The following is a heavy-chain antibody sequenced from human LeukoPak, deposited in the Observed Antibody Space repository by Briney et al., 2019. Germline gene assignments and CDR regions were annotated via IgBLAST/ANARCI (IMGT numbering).Heavy chain of an antibody. CDR1: GGTFSSYA. D-gene: IGHD6-13*01. CDR2: IIPIFGTA. CDR3: ASKTGLAAAGVDY. V-gene: IGHV1-69*13. J-gene: IGHJ4*02. Sequence: GASVKVSCKASGGTFSSYAISWVRQAPGQGLEWMGGIIPIFGTANYAQKFQGRVTITADESTSTAYMELGSLRSEDTAVYYCASKTGLAAAGVDYWGQGTLVTVSS.